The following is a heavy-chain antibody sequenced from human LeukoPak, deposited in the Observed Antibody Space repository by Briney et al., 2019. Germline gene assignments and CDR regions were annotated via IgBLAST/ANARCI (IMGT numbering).Heavy chain of an antibody. J-gene: IGHJ6*02. CDR1: GGXISDTKW. V-gene: IGHV4-4*02. CDR3: ARALRARITGTTASVYGMDV. CDR2: IFQSGST. D-gene: IGHD1-20*01. Sequence: PSGTLSLTCAVSGGXISDTKWWSWVRQPPGKVLEWIGEIFQSGSTNYNPSLKSRVTISVDKSKNQFSLKLSSVTAADTAAYYCARALRARITGTTASVYGMDVWGQGTTVTVSS.